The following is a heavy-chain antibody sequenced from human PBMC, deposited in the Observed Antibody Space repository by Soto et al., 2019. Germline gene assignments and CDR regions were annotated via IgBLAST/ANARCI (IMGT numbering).Heavy chain of an antibody. CDR2: IYYSGST. CDR3: ARVNLDYVTGMDV. J-gene: IGHJ6*02. CDR1: GGSISSGDYY. Sequence: PSETLSLTCTVSGGSISSGDYYWSWIRQPPGKGLEWIGYIYYSGSTYYNPSLKSRVTISVDTSKNQFSLKLSSVTAADTAVYYCARVNLDYVTGMDVWGQGTTVTVS. D-gene: IGHD4-17*01. V-gene: IGHV4-30-4*01.